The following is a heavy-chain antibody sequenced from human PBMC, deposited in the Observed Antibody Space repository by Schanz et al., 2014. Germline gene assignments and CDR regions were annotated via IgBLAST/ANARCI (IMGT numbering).Heavy chain of an antibody. Sequence: QVQLVQSGPEVKKPGASVKVSCQASGYTLKDHAMHWVRQAPEKSLEWRGSINPANGNTHYSPRLNSRVSISSDTAASTVYLHFSSLKSDDTSVYYCARDLIAAAESWFDPWGQGTPITVSS. CDR2: INPANGNT. D-gene: IGHD6-13*01. CDR3: ARDLIAAAESWFDP. CDR1: GYTLKDHA. V-gene: IGHV1-3*01. J-gene: IGHJ5*02.